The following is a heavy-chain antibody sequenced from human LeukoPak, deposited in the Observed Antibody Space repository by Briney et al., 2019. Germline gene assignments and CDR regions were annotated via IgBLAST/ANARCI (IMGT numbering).Heavy chain of an antibody. CDR3: AKGGVAPDY. Sequence: GGSLRLSCEASGFTFSTYAMHWVRQAPGKGLEWVAFIRLDGSDKYYADSVKGRFTISRDNSKNTLYLQMNSLRAEDTAVYYCAKGGVAPDYWGQGTLVTVSS. J-gene: IGHJ4*02. V-gene: IGHV3-30*02. CDR1: GFTFSTYA. D-gene: IGHD2-21*01. CDR2: IRLDGSDK.